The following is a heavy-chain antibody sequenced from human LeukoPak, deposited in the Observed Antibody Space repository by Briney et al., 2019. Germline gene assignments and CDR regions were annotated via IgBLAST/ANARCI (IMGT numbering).Heavy chain of an antibody. CDR2: LSGSGGAT. CDR3: AKKRVITTPDAIDWYFDL. J-gene: IGHJ2*01. V-gene: IGHV3-23*01. CDR1: GFTFSNYA. D-gene: IGHD1-1*01. Sequence: GGSLRLSCAASGFTFSNYAMAWVRQAPGNGLEWVSILSGSGGATYYADSVKGRFTISRDNSENTLFLQMNNLGAEDTALYYCAKKRVITTPDAIDWYFDLWGRGTLVTVSS.